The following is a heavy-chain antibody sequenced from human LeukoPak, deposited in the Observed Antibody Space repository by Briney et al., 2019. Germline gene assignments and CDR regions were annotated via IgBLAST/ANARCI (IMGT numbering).Heavy chain of an antibody. CDR1: GFTFTSYD. D-gene: IGHD3-22*01. CDR3: ARVLDPYYYDSNHHAFDI. V-gene: IGHV1-8*01. CDR2: MNPNSGNT. Sequence: GASVKVSCKASGFTFTSYDINWVRQATGQGLEWMGWMNPNSGNTGYAQKFQGRVTMTRNTSISTAYMELSSLRSEDTAVYYCARVLDPYYYDSNHHAFDIWGQGTMVTVSS. J-gene: IGHJ3*02.